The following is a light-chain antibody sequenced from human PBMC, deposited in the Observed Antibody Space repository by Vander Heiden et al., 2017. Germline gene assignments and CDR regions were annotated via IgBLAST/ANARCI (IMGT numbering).Light chain of an antibody. CDR3: QSYDSSLSVV. J-gene: IGLJ2*01. CDR2: FNT. Sequence: SVLTLPPSVSEAPGQRTITPCTGTGSNIRAGYGVHWSQQPPRTRLNRILYFNTNRPSGVPDRFSGSNSGTAASLAITAREAEDEDDYYCQSYDSSLSVVFGGGTKLTVL. CDR1: GSNIRAGYG. V-gene: IGLV1-40*01.